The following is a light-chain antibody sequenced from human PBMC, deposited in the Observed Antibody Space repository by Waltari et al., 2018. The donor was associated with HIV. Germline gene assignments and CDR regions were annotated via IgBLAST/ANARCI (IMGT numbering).Light chain of an antibody. CDR3: CSYAGRYTYV. CDR1: SSHVGGYNY. V-gene: IGLV2-11*01. J-gene: IGLJ1*01. Sequence: QSALTQPRSVSGSPGQSVTISCPRTSSHVGGYNYVYWYQHHPGKAPKFMIYDVTKRPSGVPDRFSGSKSGNTASLTISGLQAEDEADYYCCSYAGRYTYVFGTGTKVTVL. CDR2: DVT.